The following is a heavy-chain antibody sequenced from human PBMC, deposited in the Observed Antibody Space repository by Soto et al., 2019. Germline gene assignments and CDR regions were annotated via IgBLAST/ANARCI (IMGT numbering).Heavy chain of an antibody. CDR2: ISYDGSNK. CDR1: GFTFSSYG. Sequence: GGSLRLSCAASGFTFSSYGMHWVRQAPGKGLEWVAVISYDGSNKYYADSVKGRFTISRDNSKNTLYLQMNSLRAEDTAVYYCAKDRRLYYGSGANPFQHWGQGTLVTVSS. V-gene: IGHV3-30*18. CDR3: AKDRRLYYGSGANPFQH. D-gene: IGHD3-10*01. J-gene: IGHJ1*01.